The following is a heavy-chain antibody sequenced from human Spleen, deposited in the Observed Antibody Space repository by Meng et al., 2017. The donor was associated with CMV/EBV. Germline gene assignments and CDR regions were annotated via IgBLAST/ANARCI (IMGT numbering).Heavy chain of an antibody. J-gene: IGHJ4*02. V-gene: IGHV4-39*01. D-gene: IGHD3-22*01. Sequence: SETLSLTCTVSGGSISSSSYYWGWIRQPPGKGLEWIGSIYYSGSTYYNPSLKSRVTISVDTSKNQFSLKLSTVTAADTAVYYCARLPYYYYDSSGGIDYWGQGTLVTVSS. CDR3: ARLPYYYYDSSGGIDY. CDR2: IYYSGST. CDR1: GGSISSSSYY.